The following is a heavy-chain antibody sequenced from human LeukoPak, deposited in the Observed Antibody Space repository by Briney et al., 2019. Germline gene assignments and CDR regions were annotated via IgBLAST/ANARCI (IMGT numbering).Heavy chain of an antibody. CDR3: ATTPSGYYYNY. Sequence: ASVKVSCKASGYTFPGYYMHWVRQAPGQGPEWMGRINPNSGGTNYAQKFQGRVTMTRDTSISTAYMELSRLRSDDTAVYYCATTPSGYYYNYWGQGTLVTVSS. CDR2: INPNSGGT. J-gene: IGHJ4*02. V-gene: IGHV1-2*06. CDR1: GYTFPGYY. D-gene: IGHD1-26*01.